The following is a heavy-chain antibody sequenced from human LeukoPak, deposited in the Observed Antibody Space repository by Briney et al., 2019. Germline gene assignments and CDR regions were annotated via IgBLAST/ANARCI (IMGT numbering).Heavy chain of an antibody. CDR1: GYTFTSYY. V-gene: IGHV1-46*01. D-gene: IGHD2-21*02. Sequence: GASVKVSCKASGYTFTSYYMHWVRQAPGQGLEWMGIINPSGGSTSYAQKFQGRVTITADESTSTAYVELSSLRSEDTAVYYCAREGPLAYCGGDCYFPLDYWGQGTLVTVSS. CDR3: AREGPLAYCGGDCYFPLDY. J-gene: IGHJ4*02. CDR2: INPSGGST.